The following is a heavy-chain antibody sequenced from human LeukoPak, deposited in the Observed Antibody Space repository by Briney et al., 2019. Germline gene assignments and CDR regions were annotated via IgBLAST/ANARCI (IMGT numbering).Heavy chain of an antibody. V-gene: IGHV4-34*01. CDR3: ARAGDGIAVADFDY. CDR1: GGSFSGYY. D-gene: IGHD6-19*01. J-gene: IGHJ4*02. CDR2: INHSGST. Sequence: SETLSLTCAVYGGSFSGYYWSWIRQPPGKGLEWIGEINHSGSTNYNPPLKSRVTISVDTSKNQFSLKLSSVTAADTAVCYCARAGDGIAVADFDYWGQGTLVTVSS.